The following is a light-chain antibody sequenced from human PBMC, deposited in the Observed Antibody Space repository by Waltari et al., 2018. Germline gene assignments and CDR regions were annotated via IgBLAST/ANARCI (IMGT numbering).Light chain of an antibody. J-gene: IGLJ1*01. Sequence: QSALTQPASVSGPPGQAITISCTGTSTKVGGYNLVSWYRQYPGKAPELMIFGVAGRPSGISNRLSGSKSGNTATLTISGLQAEDEADYYCLSYSGRSDYVFGTGTRV. CDR1: STKVGGYNL. CDR3: LSYSGRSDYV. CDR2: GVA. V-gene: IGLV2-23*02.